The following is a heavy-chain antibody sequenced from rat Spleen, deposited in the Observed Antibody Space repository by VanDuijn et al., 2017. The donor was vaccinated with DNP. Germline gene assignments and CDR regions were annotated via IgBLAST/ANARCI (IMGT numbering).Heavy chain of an antibody. CDR2: IIYEGSST. CDR3: ARHRYPLYYFDY. CDR1: GFTFSDYN. D-gene: IGHD1-4*01. V-gene: IGHV5-22*01. Sequence: EVHLVESGGGLVQPGRSLKLSCAASGFTFSDYNMAWVRQAPKKGLEWVASIIYEGSSTHYGDSVKGRFTISRDNAGSTLYLQMNSLRSEDTATYYCARHRYPLYYFDYWGQGVMVTVSS. J-gene: IGHJ2*01.